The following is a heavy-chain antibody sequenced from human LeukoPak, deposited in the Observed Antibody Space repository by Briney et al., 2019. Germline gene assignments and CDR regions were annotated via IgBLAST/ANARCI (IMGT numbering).Heavy chain of an antibody. D-gene: IGHD3-22*01. V-gene: IGHV4-39*07. CDR2: IYYSGST. J-gene: IGHJ4*02. CDR3: ARLLTEYDSSGYLFDY. Sequence: SETLSLTCTVSGGSISSTSYYWGWIRQPPGKGLEWLGNIYYSGSTYYNPSLKSRVTISVDTSKNQFSLKLSSVTAADTAVYYCARLLTEYDSSGYLFDYWGQGTLVTVSS. CDR1: GGSISSTSYY.